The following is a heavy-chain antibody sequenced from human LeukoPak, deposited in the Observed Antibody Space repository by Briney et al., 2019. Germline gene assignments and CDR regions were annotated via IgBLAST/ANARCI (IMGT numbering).Heavy chain of an antibody. Sequence: GGSLRLSCAASGFTFSSYAMHWVRQAPGKGLEWVAVISYDGSNKYYADSVKGRFTISRDNSKNTLYLQMNSLRAEDTAVYYCATAITAMVTSDAFDIWGQGTMVTVSS. CDR3: ATAITAMVTSDAFDI. D-gene: IGHD5-18*01. V-gene: IGHV3-30*04. J-gene: IGHJ3*02. CDR1: GFTFSSYA. CDR2: ISYDGSNK.